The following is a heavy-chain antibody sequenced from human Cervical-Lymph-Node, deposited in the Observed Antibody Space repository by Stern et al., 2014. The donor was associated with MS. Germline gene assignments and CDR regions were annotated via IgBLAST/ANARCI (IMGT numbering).Heavy chain of an antibody. CDR3: AHGSTSCYWADY. CDR2: IDLDDEK. D-gene: IGHD2-2*01. Sequence: QVTLRESGPALVKPTQTLTLTCTFSGFSLSTNGMCVSWIRQSPGKALEWLARIDLDDEKYYSTALKTRLTISKDTSKNQVVLTIANMDPVDSATYYCAHGSTSCYWADYWGQGTLVTVSS. V-gene: IGHV2-70*15. CDR1: GFSLSTNGMC. J-gene: IGHJ4*02.